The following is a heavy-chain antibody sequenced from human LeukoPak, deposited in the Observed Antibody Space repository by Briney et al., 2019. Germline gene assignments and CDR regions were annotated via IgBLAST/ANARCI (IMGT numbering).Heavy chain of an antibody. V-gene: IGHV3-11*01. D-gene: IGHD6-13*01. CDR2: ISSSGSAI. CDR1: GFTFSDYY. J-gene: IGHJ3*02. Sequence: GGSLRLSCAASGFTFSDYYMSWIRQAPGKGLEWVSYISSSGSAIYYADSVKGRFTISRDNAKNSLYLQMNSLRAEDTAVYYCAREGAAAGPWAFDIWGQGTMVTVSS. CDR3: AREGAAAGPWAFDI.